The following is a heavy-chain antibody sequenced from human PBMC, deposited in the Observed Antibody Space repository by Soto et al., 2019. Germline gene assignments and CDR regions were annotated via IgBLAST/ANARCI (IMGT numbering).Heavy chain of an antibody. CDR2: IYHSGST. D-gene: IGHD2-15*01. Sequence: QVQLQESGPGLVKPSGTLSLTCAVSGGSISSSNWWSWVRQPPGKGLEWIGEIYHSGSTNYNPSLQSRVTISVDKSKNQFSLKLSSVTAADTAVYYCARSGGNAYYYYYGMDVWGQGTTVTVSS. CDR1: GGSISSSNW. V-gene: IGHV4-4*02. CDR3: ARSGGNAYYYYYGMDV. J-gene: IGHJ6*02.